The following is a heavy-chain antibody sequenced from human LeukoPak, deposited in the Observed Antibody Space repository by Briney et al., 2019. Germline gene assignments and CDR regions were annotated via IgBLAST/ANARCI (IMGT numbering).Heavy chain of an antibody. CDR2: IYYSGST. J-gene: IGHJ6*03. Sequence: SETLSLTCTVSGGSISSHYWSWIRQPPGKGLEWIGYIYYSGSTNYNPSLKSRVTISVDTSKNQFSLKLSSVTAADTAVYYCASTPPATIFGVVRAYYYYMDVWGKGTTVTVSS. D-gene: IGHD3-3*01. CDR3: ASTPPATIFGVVRAYYYYMDV. V-gene: IGHV4-59*11. CDR1: GGSISSHY.